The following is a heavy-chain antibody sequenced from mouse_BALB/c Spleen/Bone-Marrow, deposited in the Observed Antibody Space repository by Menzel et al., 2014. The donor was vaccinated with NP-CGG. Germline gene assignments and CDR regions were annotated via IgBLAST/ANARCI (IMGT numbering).Heavy chain of an antibody. J-gene: IGHJ3*01. CDR3: ARGGGAYYGNYWFAY. CDR2: ISSGGSYT. D-gene: IGHD2-10*01. V-gene: IGHV5-6*01. Sequence: VQLKESGGDLVKPGVSLKLSCAASGFTFSSYGMSWVRQTPDKRLEWVATISSGGSYTYYPDSVKGRFTISRDNAKNTLYLQMSSLKSEDPAMYYCARGGGAYYGNYWFAYWGQGTLVTVSA. CDR1: GFTFSSYG.